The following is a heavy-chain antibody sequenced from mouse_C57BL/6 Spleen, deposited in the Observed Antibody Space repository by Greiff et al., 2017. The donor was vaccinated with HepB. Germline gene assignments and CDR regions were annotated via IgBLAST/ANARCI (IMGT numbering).Heavy chain of an antibody. D-gene: IGHD1-1*01. J-gene: IGHJ2*01. CDR2: IDPEDGDT. CDR3: TTPKGISYYYGSSPYFDY. V-gene: IGHV14-1*01. Sequence: EVQLQQSGAELVRPGASVKLSCTASGFNIKDYYMHWVKQRPEQGLEWIGRIDPEDGDTEYAPKFQGKATMTADTSSNTAYLQLSSLTSEDTAVYYGTTPKGISYYYGSSPYFDYWGQGTTLTVSS. CDR1: GFNIKDYY.